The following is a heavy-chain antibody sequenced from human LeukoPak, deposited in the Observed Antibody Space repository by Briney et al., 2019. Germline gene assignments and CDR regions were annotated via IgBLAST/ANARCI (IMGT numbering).Heavy chain of an antibody. D-gene: IGHD3-16*01. CDR2: INHNGNVN. J-gene: IGHJ6*02. V-gene: IGHV3-7*03. CDR1: GFTFSSYW. Sequence: GGSLRLSCAASGFTFSSYWMNWARQAPGKGLEWVASINHNGNVNYYVDSVRGRFTISRDNAKNSLYLQMSNLRAEDTAVYFCVRGGGLDVWGQGATVTVSS. CDR3: VRGGGLDV.